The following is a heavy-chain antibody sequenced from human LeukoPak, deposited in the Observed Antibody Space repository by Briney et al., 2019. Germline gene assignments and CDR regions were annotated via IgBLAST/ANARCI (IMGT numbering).Heavy chain of an antibody. CDR2: LSGSGGAT. CDR3: AKDRTPYSRSGGYYLGAFDI. CDR1: GLTFSNYA. Sequence: GGSLRLSCAASGLTFSNYAMTWVRLAPGKGLEWVPSLSGSGGATWYAGSVKGRFTISRDNSKNTLYLRMNSLRAEDTAVYYCAKDRTPYSRSGGYYLGAFDIWVHGRLVTVSS. D-gene: IGHD3-10*01. J-gene: IGHJ3*02. V-gene: IGHV3-23*01.